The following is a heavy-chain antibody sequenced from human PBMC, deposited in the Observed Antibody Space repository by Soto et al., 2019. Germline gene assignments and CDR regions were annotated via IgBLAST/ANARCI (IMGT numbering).Heavy chain of an antibody. J-gene: IGHJ4*02. V-gene: IGHV4-4*02. CDR2: IYHSGST. CDR1: GGSISSSNW. CDR3: ARDGVMITFGGGFDY. D-gene: IGHD3-16*01. Sequence: SETLSLTCAVSGGSISSSNWWSWVRQPPGKGLEWIGEIYHSGSTNYNPSLKSRVTISVDKSKNQFSLKLSSVTAADTAVYYCARDGVMITFGGGFDYWGQGTLVTVSS.